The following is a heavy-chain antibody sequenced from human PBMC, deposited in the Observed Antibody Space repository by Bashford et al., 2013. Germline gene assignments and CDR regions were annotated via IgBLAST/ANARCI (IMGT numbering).Heavy chain of an antibody. V-gene: IGHV7-4-1*02. D-gene: IGHD3-22*01. J-gene: IGHJ5*02. CDR1: GYTFATYT. Sequence: ASVKVSCKASGYTFATYTINWVRQAPGQGLEWMGWIDTKTGNPSYAQGFTGRFVFSLDTFVSTAYLQISGLGVDDTAVYYCARDSKSAYYYDSSGYYYNWFDPWGQGTLVTVSS. CDR3: ARDSKSAYYYDSSGYYYNWFDP. CDR2: IDTKTGNP.